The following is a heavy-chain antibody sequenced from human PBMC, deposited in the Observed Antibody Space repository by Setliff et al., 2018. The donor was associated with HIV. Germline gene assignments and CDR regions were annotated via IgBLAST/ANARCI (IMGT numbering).Heavy chain of an antibody. CDR1: GYTFTSYD. D-gene: IGHD3-3*01. Sequence: GASVKVSCKASGYTFTSYDINWVRQAPGQGLEWMGMINPSDGSTRYAQKLQGRVTMTRDTSTTTVYMELRSLRSEDTAVYYCARDKTPIFGVVIATNWFDPWGQGTLVTVSS. V-gene: IGHV1-46*01. CDR3: ARDKTPIFGVVIATNWFDP. CDR2: INPSDGST. J-gene: IGHJ5*02.